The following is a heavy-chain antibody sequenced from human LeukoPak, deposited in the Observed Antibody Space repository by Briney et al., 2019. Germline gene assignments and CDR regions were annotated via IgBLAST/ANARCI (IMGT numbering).Heavy chain of an antibody. CDR3: ARVGAAAGSDY. CDR1: GVTFSSYW. V-gene: IGHV3-7*04. CDR2: IKQDGSEK. Sequence: GGSLRLSCAASGVTFSSYWMSWVRQAPGKGLEWVANIKQDGSEKYYVDSVKGRFTISRDNAKNSLYLQMNSLRAEDTAVYYCARVGAAAGSDYWGQGTLVTVSS. J-gene: IGHJ4*02. D-gene: IGHD6-13*01.